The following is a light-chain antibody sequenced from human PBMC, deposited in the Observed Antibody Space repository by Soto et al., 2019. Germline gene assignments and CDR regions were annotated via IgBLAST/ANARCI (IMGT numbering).Light chain of an antibody. J-gene: IGLJ1*01. Sequence: QSVLTQPASVSGSPGQSITVSCTGTSSDVGGYNYVSWYQQDPGKAPKVMIYDVSKRPSGVSNRFSGSKSGNTASLTISGLQAEDEADYYCNSYTSSSTLPYVFGTGTKLTVL. V-gene: IGLV2-14*01. CDR3: NSYTSSSTLPYV. CDR2: DVS. CDR1: SSDVGGYNY.